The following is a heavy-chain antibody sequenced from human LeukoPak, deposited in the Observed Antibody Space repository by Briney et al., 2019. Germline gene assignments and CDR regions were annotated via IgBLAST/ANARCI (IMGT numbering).Heavy chain of an antibody. CDR3: ATVDCYDSSGYYFDY. V-gene: IGHV1-69*04. Sequence: SVKVSCKASGGTFSSYAISWVRQAPGQGLEWMGRIIPILGIANYAQKFQGRVTITADKSTSTAYMELSSLRSEDTAVYYCATVDCYDSSGYYFDYWGQGTLVTVSS. J-gene: IGHJ4*02. CDR1: GGTFSSYA. D-gene: IGHD3-22*01. CDR2: IIPILGIA.